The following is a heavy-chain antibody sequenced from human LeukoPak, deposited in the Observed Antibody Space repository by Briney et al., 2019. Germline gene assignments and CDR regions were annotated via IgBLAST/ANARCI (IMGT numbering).Heavy chain of an antibody. CDR2: IYYSGST. Sequence: PSETLSLTCTVSGGSISSSSYYWGWIRPPPGKGLEWIGSIYYSGSTYYNPSLKSRVTISVDTSKNQFALKLSSVTAADSAGYYCASSSARATVLWGQGTLVTVSS. D-gene: IGHD1-26*01. CDR1: GGSISSSSYY. V-gene: IGHV4-39*01. CDR3: ASSSARATVL. J-gene: IGHJ4*02.